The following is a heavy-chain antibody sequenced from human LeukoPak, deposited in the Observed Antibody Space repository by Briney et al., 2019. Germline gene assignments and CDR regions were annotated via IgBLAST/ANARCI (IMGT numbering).Heavy chain of an antibody. CDR1: GFTFSSYA. V-gene: IGHV3-23*01. J-gene: IGHJ6*02. CDR3: AKASAASYYYYGMDV. CDR2: ISGSGGST. Sequence: GGSLRLSCAASGFTFSSYAMSWVRQAPGKGLEWVSAISGSGGSTYYADSVKGRFTISRDNSKNTLYLQMNSLRAEDTAVHYCAKASAASYYYYGMDVWGQGTTVTVSS. D-gene: IGHD2-2*01.